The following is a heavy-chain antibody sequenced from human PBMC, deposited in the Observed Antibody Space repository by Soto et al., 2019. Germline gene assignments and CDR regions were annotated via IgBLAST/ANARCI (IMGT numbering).Heavy chain of an antibody. CDR3: AIGRCSSTNCYARWRFDL. CDR1: GASISSNGYS. Sequence: QLQLQESGSGLVKPSQTLSLTCAVSGASISSNGYSWSWIRQPPGKGLEWIGYIFHRGTTYYNPSLRSRLSISVDRSKNQFSLNLSSMTAADTAVYYCAIGRCSSTNCYARWRFDLWGRGTLGIVSS. V-gene: IGHV4-30-2*01. J-gene: IGHJ2*01. CDR2: IFHRGTT. D-gene: IGHD2-2*01.